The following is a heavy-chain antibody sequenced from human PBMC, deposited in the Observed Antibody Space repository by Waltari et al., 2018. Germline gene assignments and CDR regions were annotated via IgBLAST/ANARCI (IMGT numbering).Heavy chain of an antibody. CDR2: ISSTGNT. Sequence: QVQLQESGPGLVKPSLTLPPTCTVSGASITNADYYWNWFRQSPGKGLGWIGYISSTGNTDYKPSLKSRITISLDTSKSHFSLNLSSVTAADTAVYYCARGDKGGSGAYYAFDIWGQGTNVTVSS. D-gene: IGHD1-26*01. CDR3: ARGDKGGSGAYYAFDI. CDR1: GASITNADYY. V-gene: IGHV4-30-4*08. J-gene: IGHJ3*02.